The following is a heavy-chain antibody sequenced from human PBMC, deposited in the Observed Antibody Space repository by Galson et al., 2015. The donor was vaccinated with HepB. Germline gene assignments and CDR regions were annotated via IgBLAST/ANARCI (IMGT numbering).Heavy chain of an antibody. D-gene: IGHD3-10*01. CDR3: ARVLGEYQLQKCYYYAMDV. V-gene: IGHV1-18*01. CDR2: ISAYNGQT. CDR1: GYTFNMFG. J-gene: IGHJ6*02. Sequence: SVKVSCKASGYTFNMFGISWVRQAPGQGLEWMGWISAYNGQTNYAQKFQDRVTMTRDTSTGTGYMELRSLRNDDTAVYYCARVLGEYQLQKCYYYAMDVWGQGTTVTVTS.